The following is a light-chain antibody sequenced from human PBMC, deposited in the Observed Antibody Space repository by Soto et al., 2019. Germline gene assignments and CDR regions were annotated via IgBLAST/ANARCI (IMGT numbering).Light chain of an antibody. V-gene: IGKV3-15*01. Sequence: EIVMTQSPATLSVSPGESATLSCRASQSVSSNLAWYQQKPGQAPRLPIYGASTRATGIPARFSGSGSGTEFTLTISSLQSEDFAVYYCQQYNNWPPWTFGQGTKVDIK. CDR3: QQYNNWPPWT. CDR2: GAS. J-gene: IGKJ1*01. CDR1: QSVSSN.